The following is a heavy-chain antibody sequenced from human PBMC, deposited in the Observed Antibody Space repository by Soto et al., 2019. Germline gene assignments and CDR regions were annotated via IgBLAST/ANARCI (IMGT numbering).Heavy chain of an antibody. V-gene: IGHV3-48*01. CDR1: GFTFSSYS. Sequence: EVQLVESGGGLVQPGGSLRLSCAASGFTFSSYSMNWVRQAPGKGLAWVSYISSSSSTIYYADSVKGRFTISRDNANNSLYLQMNSLIAEDTAVYYCASQSSEWLLFASWGQGTLVTVSS. D-gene: IGHD5-12*01. CDR3: ASQSSEWLLFAS. CDR2: ISSSSSTI. J-gene: IGHJ4*02.